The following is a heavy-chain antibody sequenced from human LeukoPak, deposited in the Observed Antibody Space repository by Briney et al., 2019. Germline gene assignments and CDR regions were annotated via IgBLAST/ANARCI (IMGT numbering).Heavy chain of an antibody. D-gene: IGHD6-13*01. V-gene: IGHV1-8*01. Sequence: ASVKVSCKASGYTFTSYDINWVRQATGQGLEWMGWMNPNSGNTGYAQKFQGRVTMTRNTSISTAYMELSSLRSEDTAVYYCAREYSSSWYYYYYYMDVWGEGTTVTVSS. CDR2: MNPNSGNT. CDR3: AREYSSSWYYYYYYMDV. J-gene: IGHJ6*03. CDR1: GYTFTSYD.